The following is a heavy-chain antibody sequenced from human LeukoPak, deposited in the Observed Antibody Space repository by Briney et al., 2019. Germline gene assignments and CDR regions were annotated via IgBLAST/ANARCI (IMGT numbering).Heavy chain of an antibody. Sequence: SQTLSLTCTVSGGSISSGDYYWSWIRQPPGKGLEWIAYMNYSGSTYYNPSLKSRVTMSADTSKNQLSLKLSSVTAADTAVYYCARPYYYDSRIDPWGQGILVTVPS. V-gene: IGHV4-30-4*01. CDR1: GGSISSGDYY. CDR2: MNYSGST. J-gene: IGHJ5*02. D-gene: IGHD3-22*01. CDR3: ARPYYYDSRIDP.